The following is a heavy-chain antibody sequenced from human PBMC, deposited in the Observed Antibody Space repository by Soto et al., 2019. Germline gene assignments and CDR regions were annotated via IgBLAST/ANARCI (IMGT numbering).Heavy chain of an antibody. CDR2: IHYSGST. V-gene: IGHV4-30-4*01. Sequence: QVQLQESGPGLVKPSQTLSLTCTVSGGSISSGDFCWSWIRQPPGKGLEWIGYIHYSGSTYYTPSLKSRVTISLDTSKSQFSLKLSSVTAADTAVYYCARGITMVRGVLGWFDPWGQGTLVTVSS. D-gene: IGHD3-10*01. CDR3: ARGITMVRGVLGWFDP. J-gene: IGHJ5*02. CDR1: GGSISSGDFC.